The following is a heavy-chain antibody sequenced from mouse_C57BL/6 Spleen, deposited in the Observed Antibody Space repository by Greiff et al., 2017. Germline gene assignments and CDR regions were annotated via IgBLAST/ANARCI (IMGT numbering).Heavy chain of an antibody. J-gene: IGHJ1*03. CDR1: GFSLTSYG. CDR2: LWRGGST. CDR3: AKDYGSSYGYFDV. Sequence: QVQLQQSGPGLVQPSQSLSITCTVSGFSLTSYGVHWVRQSPGKCLAWLGVLWRGGSTDYNAAFMSRLIITKDNSKSQVYFKMNSLQADDTAIYYCAKDYGSSYGYFDVWGTGTTVTVSS. V-gene: IGHV2-5*01. D-gene: IGHD1-1*01.